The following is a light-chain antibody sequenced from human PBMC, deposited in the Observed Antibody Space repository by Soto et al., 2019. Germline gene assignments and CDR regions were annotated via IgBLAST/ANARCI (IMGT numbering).Light chain of an antibody. V-gene: IGKV1-39*01. CDR3: QQTYSAPLT. CDR2: AAS. Sequence: DIGITHSPSSLSASVGDRVTITCRASQSISSYLNWYQHKPGKAPKLLIYAASSFQSGVPSRFSGSESGTDFTLTISSLQPEDFATYYCQQTYSAPLTFGGGTKVDSK. CDR1: QSISSY. J-gene: IGKJ4*01.